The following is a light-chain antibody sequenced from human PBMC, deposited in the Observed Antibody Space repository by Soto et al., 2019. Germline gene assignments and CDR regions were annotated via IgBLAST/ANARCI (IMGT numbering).Light chain of an antibody. CDR3: QQYNSYPIN. V-gene: IGKV1-5*01. Sequence: DLQMSQSGAALAESVTERVTKTFRASQSISSWLAWYQQKPGKAPKLLIYDASNLESGVPSRFSGSGSGTEFTLTISSLQPDDFATYYCQQYNSYPINFGQGTRLEIK. CDR1: QSISSW. CDR2: DAS. J-gene: IGKJ5*01.